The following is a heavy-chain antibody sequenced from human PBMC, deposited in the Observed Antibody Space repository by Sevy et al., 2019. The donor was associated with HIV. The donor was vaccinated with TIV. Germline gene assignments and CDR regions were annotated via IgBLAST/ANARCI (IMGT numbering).Heavy chain of an antibody. CDR1: GYTFTSYY. V-gene: IGHV1-46*01. CDR2: INPSGGST. CDR3: AREGVTGAHPQWFDP. D-gene: IGHD3-10*01. Sequence: GASVKVSCKASGYTFTSYYMHWVRQAPGQGLEWMGIINPSGGSTSYAQKFQGRVTMTRDTSTSTVYMELSSLRSEDTAVYYCAREGVTGAHPQWFDPWGQGTLVTVSS. J-gene: IGHJ5*02.